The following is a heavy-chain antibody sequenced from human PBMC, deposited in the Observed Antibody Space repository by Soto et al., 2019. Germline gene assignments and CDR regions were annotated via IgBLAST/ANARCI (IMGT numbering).Heavy chain of an antibody. V-gene: IGHV4-61*01. D-gene: IGHD3-16*02. CDR3: ASDLSIPVAIRGYYYYGLDV. CDR2: IYYSGSGSP. CDR1: GGSVRSDTYY. J-gene: IGHJ6*02. Sequence: PSETLSLTCTVSGGSVRSDTYYWSWIRQPPGKGLEWIGRIYYSGSGSPNYNPSLKSRVTISLDTSRNQFSLILSSVTAADTAVYYCASDLSIPVAIRGYYYYGLDVWGQGTTVTVSS.